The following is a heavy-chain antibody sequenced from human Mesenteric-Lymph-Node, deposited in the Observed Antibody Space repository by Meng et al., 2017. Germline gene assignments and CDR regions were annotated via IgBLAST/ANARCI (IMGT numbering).Heavy chain of an antibody. CDR3: AKWAHSTVTAHFDY. D-gene: IGHD4-17*01. V-gene: IGHV3-23*01. CDR2: VNGGGFST. J-gene: IGHJ4*02. CDR1: GFTFSSYA. Sequence: GESLKISCGASGFTFSSYAMSWVRQAPGTGLEWVSGVNGGGFSTYYADSVKGRFTISRDNFKSTLYLQLNSLRVEDTAVYYCAKWAHSTVTAHFDYWGQGARVTVSS.